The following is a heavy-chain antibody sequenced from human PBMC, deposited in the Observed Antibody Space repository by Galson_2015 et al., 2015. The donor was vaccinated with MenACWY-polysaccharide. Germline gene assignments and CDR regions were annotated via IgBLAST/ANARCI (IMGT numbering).Heavy chain of an antibody. CDR2: INHSGST. CDR3: ARHLVEGWFGHPPSGWFDP. D-gene: IGHD3-10*01. J-gene: IGHJ5*02. CDR1: GGSFSGYY. Sequence: SETLSLTCAVYGGSFSGYYWSWIRQPPGKGLEWIGEINHSGSTNYNPSLKSRVTISVDTSKNQFSLKLSSMTAADTAVYYCARHLVEGWFGHPPSGWFDPWGQGTLVTVSS. V-gene: IGHV4-34*01.